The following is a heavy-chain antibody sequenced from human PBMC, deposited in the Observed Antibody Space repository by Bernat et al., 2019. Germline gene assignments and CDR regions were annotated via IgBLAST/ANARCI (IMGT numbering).Heavy chain of an antibody. J-gene: IGHJ6*02. CDR2: INAGNGNT. V-gene: IGHV1-3*01. CDR1: GYTFTSYA. Sequence: QVQLVQSGAEVKKPGASVKVSCKASGYTFTSYAMHWVRQAPGQRLEWMGWINAGNGNTKYSQKFQGRVTITRDTSASTAYMEQSSLRSEDTAVYYCARDLQQLVPYYYYGMDVWGQGTTVTVSS. CDR3: ARDLQQLVPYYYYGMDV. D-gene: IGHD6-13*01.